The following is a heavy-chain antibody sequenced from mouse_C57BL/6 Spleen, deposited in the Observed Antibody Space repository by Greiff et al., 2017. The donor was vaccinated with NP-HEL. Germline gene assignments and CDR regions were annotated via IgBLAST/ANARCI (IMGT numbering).Heavy chain of an antibody. Sequence: VQLQQSGAELVKPGASVKISCKASGYAFSSYWMNWVKQRPGKGLEWIGQIYPGDGDTNYNGKFKGKATLTADKSSSTAYMQLSSLTSEDSAVYFCARSPTLYAMDYWGQGTSVTVSS. CDR3: ARSPTLYAMDY. J-gene: IGHJ4*01. CDR2: IYPGDGDT. CDR1: GYAFSSYW. V-gene: IGHV1-80*01.